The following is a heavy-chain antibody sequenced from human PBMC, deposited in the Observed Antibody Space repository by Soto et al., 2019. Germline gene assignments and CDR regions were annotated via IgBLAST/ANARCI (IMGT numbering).Heavy chain of an antibody. CDR3: ARGRNTSSQVRSLDH. J-gene: IGHJ4*02. CDR1: GFTFSGYT. V-gene: IGHV3-21*01. CDR2: ITSRGSYI. Sequence: EVPLVASGGGLVKPGGSLRLSCAASGFTFSGYTMNWVRQAPGKGLEWVASITSRGSYIYYADSVRGRFTISRDNAKHSLYLQMNRLRAEDTAGYYCARGRNTSSQVRSLDHWGQGTLVTVSS. D-gene: IGHD2-2*01.